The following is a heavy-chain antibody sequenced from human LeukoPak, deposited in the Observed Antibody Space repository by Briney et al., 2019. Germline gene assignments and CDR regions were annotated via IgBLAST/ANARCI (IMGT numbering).Heavy chain of an antibody. CDR1: GYTFTRNY. Sequence: ASVTVSCNVSGYTFTRNYMHWVRQAPGQGLEWMGIINPRGGSTTYAQKFQGRLTMTRDTSTSTVYMELSSLRSEDTAVYYCAREDADYTFSCDCWGQGTLVTVSS. V-gene: IGHV1-46*01. J-gene: IGHJ4*02. D-gene: IGHD4-17*01. CDR3: AREDADYTFSCDC. CDR2: INPRGGST.